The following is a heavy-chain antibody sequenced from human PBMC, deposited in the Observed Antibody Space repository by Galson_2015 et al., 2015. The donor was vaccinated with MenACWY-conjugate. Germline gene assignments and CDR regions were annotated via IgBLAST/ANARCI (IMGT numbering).Heavy chain of an antibody. Sequence: SGAEVKKPGESLKISCKASGYNFITYWIGWVHQVPGKGLEWVGLISPIDSKTRYSPAFEGRVTISADNYIPTAYLQWNSLQASDTAMYYCARHPPGGRGMDVWGQGTTVTVSS. V-gene: IGHV5-51*07. J-gene: IGHJ6*02. CDR2: ISPIDSKT. D-gene: IGHD1-26*01. CDR1: GYNFITYW. CDR3: ARHPPGGRGMDV.